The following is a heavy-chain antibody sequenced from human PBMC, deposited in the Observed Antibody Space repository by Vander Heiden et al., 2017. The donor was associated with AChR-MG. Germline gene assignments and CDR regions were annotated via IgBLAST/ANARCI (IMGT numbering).Heavy chain of an antibody. Sequence: EVQVLESGGGSVQPGGSLTLSCVTSGFIFDNYAMSWVRQVPGKGLELVSAINSFGGDGDTSYADSVKGRFVISRDNSRNKVYLQMNSLRVDYTALDVCGRALRGWYEREPWDPGTQGTVSS. CDR2: SFGGDGDT. CDR3: GRALRGWYEREP. V-gene: IGHV3-23*01. J-gene: IGHJ5*02. CDR1: GFIFDNYA. D-gene: IGHD6-19*01.